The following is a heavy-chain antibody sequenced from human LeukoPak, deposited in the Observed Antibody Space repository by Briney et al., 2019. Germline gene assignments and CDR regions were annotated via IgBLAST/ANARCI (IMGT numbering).Heavy chain of an antibody. CDR3: AKAQCYGYFDY. CDR2: ISWNSGSI. CDR1: GFTFDDYA. Sequence: GRSLRLSCAASGFTFDDYAMHWVRQAPGKGLEWVSGISWNSGSIGYADSVKGRFTISRDNAKNSLYLQMNSLRAEDTASYYCAKAQCYGYFDYWGERTLVTVSS. V-gene: IGHV3-9*01. J-gene: IGHJ4*02. D-gene: IGHD5-18*01.